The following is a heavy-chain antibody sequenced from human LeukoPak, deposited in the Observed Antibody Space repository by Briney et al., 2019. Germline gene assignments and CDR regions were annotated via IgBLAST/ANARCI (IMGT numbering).Heavy chain of an antibody. CDR2: IYSGGST. D-gene: IGHD1-26*01. J-gene: IGHJ4*02. Sequence: GGSLRLSCAASGFTVRNNYMSWVRQAPGKGLEWVSLIYSGGSTYYADPVKGGFTISRDNSNNTVYLQMNSLRAEDTAIYYCARDLVRGNYYVGFDYWGQGTLVAVSS. CDR3: ARDLVRGNYYVGFDY. CDR1: GFTVRNNY. V-gene: IGHV3-66*01.